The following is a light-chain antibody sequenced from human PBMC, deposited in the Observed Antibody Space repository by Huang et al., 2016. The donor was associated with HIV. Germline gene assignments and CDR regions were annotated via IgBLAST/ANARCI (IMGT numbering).Light chain of an antibody. CDR1: QDLSNY. V-gene: IGKV3-11*01. CDR2: DAS. CDR3: QQRASRVT. Sequence: EIVLTQSPATLSVFLGDTVSLPCRASQDLSNYLGWYQQKPGQAPMLLIYDASIRPACVSDSFSGSGSGTDFTLTINGLESEDFAFYYCQQRASRVTFGGGT. J-gene: IGKJ4*01.